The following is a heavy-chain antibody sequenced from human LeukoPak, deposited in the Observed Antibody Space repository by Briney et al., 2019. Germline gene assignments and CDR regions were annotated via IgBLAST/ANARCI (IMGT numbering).Heavy chain of an antibody. J-gene: IGHJ4*02. D-gene: IGHD2-15*01. CDR2: VDPEDGET. CDR3: AAPIGLGRYYQH. CDR1: GYTLTELS. Sequence: GASVTVSCKVSGYTLTELSMHWVRQAPGKGLEWMGGVDPEDGETIYAQKFQGRVTMTEETSTDTAYMELSSLRSEDTAVYYCAAPIGLGRYYQHWGQGTLVTVSS. V-gene: IGHV1-24*01.